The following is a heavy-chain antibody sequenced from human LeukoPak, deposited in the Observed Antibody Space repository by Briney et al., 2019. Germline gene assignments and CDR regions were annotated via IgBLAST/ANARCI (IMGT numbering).Heavy chain of an antibody. D-gene: IGHD1-26*01. CDR1: GYTFTGYY. CDR3: ARGVGATRSFYYYGMDV. J-gene: IGHJ6*02. V-gene: IGHV1-2*02. Sequence: GASVKVSCKASGYTFTGYYMHWVRQAPGQGLEWMGWIKPNSGGTNYAQKFQGRVTMTRDTSISTAYMELSRLRSDDTAVYYCARGVGATRSFYYYGMDVWGQGTTVTVSS. CDR2: IKPNSGGT.